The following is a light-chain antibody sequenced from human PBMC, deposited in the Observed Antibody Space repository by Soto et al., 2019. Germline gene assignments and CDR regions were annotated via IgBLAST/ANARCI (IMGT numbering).Light chain of an antibody. Sequence: LTQPASVSGSPGQSITISCTGTSSDIGAYNYVSWYQQHPGKAPKLLIYEVTNRPSGVSDRFSGSKSGNTASLTISGLQAEDEANYYCNSYTTLSNRVFGTGTKVTVL. CDR3: NSYTTLSNRV. V-gene: IGLV2-14*01. CDR2: EVT. CDR1: SSDIGAYNY. J-gene: IGLJ1*01.